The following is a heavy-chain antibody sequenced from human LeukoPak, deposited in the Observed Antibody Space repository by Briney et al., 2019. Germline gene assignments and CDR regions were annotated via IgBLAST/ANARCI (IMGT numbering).Heavy chain of an antibody. J-gene: IGHJ4*02. D-gene: IGHD3-3*01. CDR1: GFTFSSYA. V-gene: IGHV3-49*04. Sequence: GRSLRLSCAASGFTFSSYAMSWVRQAPGKGLEWVGFIRSKAYGGTTEYAASVKGRFTISRDDSKSIAYLQMNSLKTEDTAVYYCTIPSFTISDDYWGQGTLVTVSS. CDR3: TIPSFTISDDY. CDR2: IRSKAYGGTT.